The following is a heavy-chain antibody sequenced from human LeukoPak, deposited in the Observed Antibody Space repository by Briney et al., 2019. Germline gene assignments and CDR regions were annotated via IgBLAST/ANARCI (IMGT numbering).Heavy chain of an antibody. CDR2: ISGSGAST. D-gene: IGHD1-26*01. V-gene: IGHV3-23*01. CDR1: GFTFSSYA. CDR3: AKDLSGTLTY. Sequence: PGGSLRLSCAASGFTFSSYAMSWVRQAPGKGLEWVSAISGSGASTYYADSVKGRFTISRDNSKNPLYLQMNSLRAEDTAVYYCAKDLSGTLTYWGQGTLVTVSS. J-gene: IGHJ4*02.